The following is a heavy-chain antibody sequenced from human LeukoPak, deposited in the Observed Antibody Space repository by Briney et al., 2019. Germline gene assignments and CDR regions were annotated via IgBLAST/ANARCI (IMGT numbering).Heavy chain of an antibody. CDR2: ITTRSAI. Sequence: GSLRLSCAASGFTFSSYSMNWVRQAPGKGLEWVSYITTRSAIYYADSVKGRFTISRDNAKNSLYLQMNSLRAEDTAVYYCARGTVVVVPAAAFDYWGQGTLVTVSS. CDR1: GFTFSSYS. V-gene: IGHV3-48*01. CDR3: ARGTVVVVPAAAFDY. J-gene: IGHJ4*02. D-gene: IGHD2-2*01.